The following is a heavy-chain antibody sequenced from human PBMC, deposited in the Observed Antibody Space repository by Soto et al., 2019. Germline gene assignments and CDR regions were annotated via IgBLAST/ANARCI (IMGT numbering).Heavy chain of an antibody. Sequence: GGSLRLSCAASGFTFSSYEMNWVRQAPGKGLEWVSYISSSGSTIYYADSVKGRFTISRDNAKNSLYLQMNSLRAEDTAVYYCARVKAVGATDYWGQEPWSPSPQ. V-gene: IGHV3-48*03. CDR3: ARVKAVGATDY. CDR1: GFTFSSYE. D-gene: IGHD1-26*01. J-gene: IGHJ4*01. CDR2: ISSSGSTI.